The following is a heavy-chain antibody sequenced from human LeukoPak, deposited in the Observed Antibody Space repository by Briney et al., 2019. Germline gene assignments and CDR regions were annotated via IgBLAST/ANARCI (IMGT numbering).Heavy chain of an antibody. D-gene: IGHD6-19*01. CDR1: GKPLSELA. CDR3: SAFARCFNRGIPVAGYFNF. V-gene: IGHV1-24*01. J-gene: IGHJ4*02. Sequence: ASVTVSCTVSGKPLSELAVHWVRQSPTQGLEWMGGFDPEDAETVYTQKFQGRITMTEDKSTDTAYMELSGLRSEDSAVYFCSAFARCFNRGIPVAGYFNFWGQGTLVTVSS. CDR2: FDPEDAET.